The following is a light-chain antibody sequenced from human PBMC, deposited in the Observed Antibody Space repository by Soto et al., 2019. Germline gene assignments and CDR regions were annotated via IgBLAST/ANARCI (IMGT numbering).Light chain of an antibody. Sequence: EIVFTQSPGTLSLSPGERATLSCRASQSVSSSYLVWYQQKAGQAPRLRIYGAYSRATGITDRFSGSGSGIDFTLTISRLEPADLAVYYCQTSGNSLYPFGQGIKLEIK. CDR3: QTSGNSLYP. CDR1: QSVSSSY. CDR2: GAY. V-gene: IGKV3-20*01. J-gene: IGKJ2*01.